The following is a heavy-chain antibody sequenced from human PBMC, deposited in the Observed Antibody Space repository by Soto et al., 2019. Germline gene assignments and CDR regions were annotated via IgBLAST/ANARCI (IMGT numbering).Heavy chain of an antibody. J-gene: IGHJ4*02. Sequence: GESLKISCKGSGYSFTSYWISWVRQMPGKGLEWMGRIDPSDSYTNYSPSFQGHVTISADKSISTAYLQWSSLRASDTAMYYCARQIYDSDTGPNFQYYFDSWGQGTPVTVSS. CDR2: IDPSDSYT. V-gene: IGHV5-10-1*01. CDR3: ARQIYDSDTGPNFQYYFDS. D-gene: IGHD3-22*01. CDR1: GYSFTSYW.